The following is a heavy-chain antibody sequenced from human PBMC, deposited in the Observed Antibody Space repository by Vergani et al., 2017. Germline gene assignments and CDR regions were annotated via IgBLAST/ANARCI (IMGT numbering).Heavy chain of an antibody. J-gene: IGHJ4*02. CDR3: AREAGGYYDSSGYANDY. V-gene: IGHV3-64*02. CDR1: GFTFSSYA. Sequence: EVQLVESGEGLVQPGGSLRLSCAASGFTFSSYAMHWVRQAPGKGLEYVSAISSNGGSTYYADSVKGRFTISRDNSKNTLYLQMGSLRAEDMAVYYCAREAGGYYDSSGYANDYWGQGTLVTVSS. CDR2: ISSNGGST. D-gene: IGHD3-22*01.